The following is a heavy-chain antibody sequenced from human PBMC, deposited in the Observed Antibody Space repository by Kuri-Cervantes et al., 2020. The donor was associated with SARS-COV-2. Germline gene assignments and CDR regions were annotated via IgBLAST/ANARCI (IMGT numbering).Heavy chain of an antibody. V-gene: IGHV3-30-3*01. Sequence: GGSLRLSCAVSGVTFGSYAMHWVRQAPGKGLEWVGVISYDGSNKYYADSVKGRFTIFRDNSRNTLYLQMNSLSAEDTALYYCAKGGQPPYCYFDLWGRGTLVTVSS. CDR3: AKGGQPPYCYFDL. J-gene: IGHJ2*01. CDR1: GVTFGSYA. D-gene: IGHD1-14*01. CDR2: ISYDGSNK.